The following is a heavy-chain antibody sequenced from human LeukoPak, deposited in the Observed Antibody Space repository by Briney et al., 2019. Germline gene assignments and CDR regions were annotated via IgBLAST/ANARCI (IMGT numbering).Heavy chain of an antibody. V-gene: IGHV3-74*01. Sequence: GGSLRLSCAASGFSFSTYCMHWVRQAPGKGPMWVSRICPDGTVTNYADSVKARFSISRDNARNTVYLQMNSLRAEDTAVCYCVRDFRSADYWGQRTLVTVSS. CDR3: VRDFRSADY. J-gene: IGHJ4*02. CDR2: ICPDGTVT. CDR1: GFSFSTYC.